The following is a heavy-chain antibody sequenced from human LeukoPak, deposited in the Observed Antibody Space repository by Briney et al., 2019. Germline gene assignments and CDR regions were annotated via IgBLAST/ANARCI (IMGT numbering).Heavy chain of an antibody. Sequence: SVKVSCKASGGTFSRYAISWVRQAPGQGLEWMGRIIPILGIANYAQKFQGRVTITADKSTSTAYMELSSLRSEDTAVYYCARDPLAENSFDYWGQGTLVTVSS. CDR2: IIPILGIA. CDR1: GGTFSRYA. J-gene: IGHJ4*02. D-gene: IGHD6-19*01. V-gene: IGHV1-69*04. CDR3: ARDPLAENSFDY.